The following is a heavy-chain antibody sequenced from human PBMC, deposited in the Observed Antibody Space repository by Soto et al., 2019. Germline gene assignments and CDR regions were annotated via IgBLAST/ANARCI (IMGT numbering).Heavy chain of an antibody. D-gene: IGHD2-2*01. J-gene: IGHJ6*02. V-gene: IGHV4-30-4*01. CDR1: GGSISSYY. CDR3: ARDSGDIVLVPAAIPYYYGMDV. CDR2: IYYSGST. Sequence: PSETLSLTCTVSGGSISSYYWSWIRQPPGKGLEWIGYIYYSGSTYYNPSLKSRVTISVGTSKNQFSLKLSSVTAADTAVYYCARDSGDIVLVPAAIPYYYGMDVWGQGTTVTVSS.